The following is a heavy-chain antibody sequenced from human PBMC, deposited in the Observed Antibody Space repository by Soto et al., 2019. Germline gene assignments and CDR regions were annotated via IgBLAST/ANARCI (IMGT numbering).Heavy chain of an antibody. CDR3: ARHDYSSSRETIYYFHY. J-gene: IGHJ4*02. V-gene: IGHV4-39*01. Sequence: SETLSLTCTVSGYSISGSTYYWGWIRQPPGKGLEWVGTIYFSGSTYYNPSLKSRVTMSVDTSKNHFSLRLSSVTAADTAVYYCARHDYSSSRETIYYFHYWGQGTLVTVSS. CDR1: GYSISGSTYY. CDR2: IYFSGST. D-gene: IGHD6-13*01.